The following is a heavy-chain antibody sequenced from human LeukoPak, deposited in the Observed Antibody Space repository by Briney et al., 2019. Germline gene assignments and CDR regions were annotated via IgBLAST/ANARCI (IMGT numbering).Heavy chain of an antibody. CDR1: GYSISSGYY. J-gene: IGHJ4*02. Sequence: SETLSLTCTVSGYSISSGYYWGWIRQPPGKGLEWIGSIYHSGSTYYNPSLKSRVTISVDTSKNQFSLKLSSVTAADTAVYYCARVGPYSSGWYYFDYWGQGTLVTVSS. CDR3: ARVGPYSSGWYYFDY. D-gene: IGHD6-19*01. V-gene: IGHV4-38-2*02. CDR2: IYHSGST.